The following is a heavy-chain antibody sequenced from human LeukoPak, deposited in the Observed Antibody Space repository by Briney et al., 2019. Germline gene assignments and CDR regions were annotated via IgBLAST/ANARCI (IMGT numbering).Heavy chain of an antibody. CDR2: IYYSGST. Sequence: SETLSLTCTVSGGSISSSSYYWGWIRQPPGKGLEWIGSIYYSGSTYYNPSLKSRVTISVDTSKNQFSLKLSSVTAADTAVYYCARGAIVESLGDYWGQGTLVTVSS. J-gene: IGHJ4*02. D-gene: IGHD3-22*01. CDR1: GGSISSSSYY. V-gene: IGHV4-39*07. CDR3: ARGAIVESLGDY.